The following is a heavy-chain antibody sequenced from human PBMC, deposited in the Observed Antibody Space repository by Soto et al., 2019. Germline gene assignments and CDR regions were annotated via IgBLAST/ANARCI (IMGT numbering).Heavy chain of an antibody. D-gene: IGHD2-15*01. Sequence: PGGSLRLSCAPSGFIFSNYAMSWVRQARGKGLEWVSAISGSGADTYYPESVKGRFTISRDNFKNTLYLQMNRLRAEDTAVYYCAKDTGRGGGSVCGYWGQGTLVTVSS. CDR1: GFIFSNYA. V-gene: IGHV3-23*01. CDR2: ISGSGADT. CDR3: AKDTGRGGGSVCGY. J-gene: IGHJ4*02.